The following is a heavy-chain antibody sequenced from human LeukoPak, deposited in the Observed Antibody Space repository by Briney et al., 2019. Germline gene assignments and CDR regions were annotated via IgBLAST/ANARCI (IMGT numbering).Heavy chain of an antibody. D-gene: IGHD5-12*01. Sequence: KSSETLSLTCTVSGGSVSIGGYYWSWIRQHPGKGLEWIGYIYYSGSAYYNPSLKSRVIISLDTSKNQFSLKLSSVTAADTAVYYCARGGGYEPVDYWGQGTLVTVSS. CDR3: ARGGGYEPVDY. J-gene: IGHJ4*02. CDR1: GGSVSIGGYY. V-gene: IGHV4-31*03. CDR2: IYYSGSA.